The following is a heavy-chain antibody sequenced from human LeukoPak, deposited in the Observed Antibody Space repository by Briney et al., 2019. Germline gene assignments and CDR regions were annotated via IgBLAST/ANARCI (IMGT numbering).Heavy chain of an antibody. CDR3: ARDYGDLARPPPLRYFDL. CDR2: IYHSGST. D-gene: IGHD4-17*01. J-gene: IGHJ2*01. Sequence: SETLSVTCAVSGGSIISSNWWSWVRQPPGKGLEWIGEIYHSGSTNYNPSLKSRVTTSADKIKNQFSLKLSSVTAADTAVYYCARDYGDLARPPPLRYFDLWGRGTLVTVSS. CDR1: GGSIISSNW. V-gene: IGHV4-4*02.